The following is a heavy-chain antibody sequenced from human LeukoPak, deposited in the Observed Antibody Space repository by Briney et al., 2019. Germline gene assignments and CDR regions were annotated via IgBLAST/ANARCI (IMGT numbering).Heavy chain of an antibody. CDR1: GFTFSSYS. CDR3: AREGYGGNPYYYYYYMDV. Sequence: GGSLRLSCAASGFTFSSYSMNWVRQAPGKGLVWVSRINSDGSSTSYADSVKGRFTISRDNAKNTLYLQMNSLRAEDTAVYYCAREGYGGNPYYYYYYMDVWGKGTTVTISS. V-gene: IGHV3-74*01. J-gene: IGHJ6*03. D-gene: IGHD4-23*01. CDR2: INSDGSST.